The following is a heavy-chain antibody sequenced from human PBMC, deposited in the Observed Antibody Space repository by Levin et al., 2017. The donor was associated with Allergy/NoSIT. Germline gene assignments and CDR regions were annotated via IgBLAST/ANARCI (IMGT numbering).Heavy chain of an antibody. J-gene: IGHJ5*02. CDR3: ARDLGASSRPIGNWFDP. CDR2: IYTSGST. CDR1: GGSISSYY. V-gene: IGHV4-4*07. D-gene: IGHD1-26*01. Sequence: SETLSLTCTVSGGSISSYYWSWIRQPAGKGLEWIGRIYTSGSTNYNPSLKSRVTMSVDTSKNQFSLKLSSVTAADTAVYYCARDLGASSRPIGNWFDPWGQGTLVTVSS.